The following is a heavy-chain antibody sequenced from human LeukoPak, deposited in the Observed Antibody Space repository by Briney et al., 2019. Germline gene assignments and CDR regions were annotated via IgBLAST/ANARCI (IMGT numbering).Heavy chain of an antibody. Sequence: ASVKDSCKASGGTFSSYAISGVRQAPGQGVEWMGGFIPIFGTATYAQKVQGRVTITADEPTSTAYMELSSLRSEDTAVYYCARDRAPMTTVTKLFDYWGQGTLVTVSS. V-gene: IGHV1-69*01. CDR3: ARDRAPMTTVTKLFDY. CDR2: FIPIFGTA. J-gene: IGHJ4*02. CDR1: GGTFSSYA. D-gene: IGHD4-17*01.